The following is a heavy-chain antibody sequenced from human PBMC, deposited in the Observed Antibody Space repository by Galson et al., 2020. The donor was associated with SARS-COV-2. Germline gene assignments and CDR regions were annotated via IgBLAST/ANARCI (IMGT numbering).Heavy chain of an antibody. D-gene: IGHD5-12*01. J-gene: IGHJ4*02. CDR2: VSGGGAT. CDR3: ARDVATNYYYSKTGLN. V-gene: IGHV3-53*05. Sequence: GESLKISCAASGFTVSNTYMSWFRQAPGKGLEWVSVVSGGGATFYAESVMARFTVSRDSSKNTLYLQMKYLRPEDTAVYYCARDVATNYYYSKTGLNWGQGTLGTVSS. CDR1: GFTVSNTY.